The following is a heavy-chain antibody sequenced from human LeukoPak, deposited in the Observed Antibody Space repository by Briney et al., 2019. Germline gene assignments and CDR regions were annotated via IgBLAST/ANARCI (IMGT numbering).Heavy chain of an antibody. V-gene: IGHV1-2*02. CDR3: AKVGYDILTGYYKGAFDI. J-gene: IGHJ3*02. Sequence: ASVKVSCTASGYTFTGYYIHWVRQAPGQGLEWMGWINPNSGGTHYAQKFQGRVTMTRDTSISTAYMELSRLRSDDTAVYYCAKVGYDILTGYYKGAFDIWGQGTMVTVSS. CDR2: INPNSGGT. CDR1: GYTFTGYY. D-gene: IGHD3-9*01.